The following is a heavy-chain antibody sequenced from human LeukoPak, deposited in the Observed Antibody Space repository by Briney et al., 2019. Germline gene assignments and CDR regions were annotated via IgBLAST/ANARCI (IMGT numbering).Heavy chain of an antibody. CDR2: IYYSGST. CDR1: GGSISSYY. V-gene: IGHV4-59*08. J-gene: IGHJ4*02. D-gene: IGHD3-22*01. CDR3: ARRISGYNDY. Sequence: SETLSLTCTVSGGSISSYYWSWIRQPPGKGLEWIGYIYYSGSTNYNPSLKSRVTISVDTSKNQFSLKLSSVTAADTAVYYCARRISGYNDYWGQGTLVTVSS.